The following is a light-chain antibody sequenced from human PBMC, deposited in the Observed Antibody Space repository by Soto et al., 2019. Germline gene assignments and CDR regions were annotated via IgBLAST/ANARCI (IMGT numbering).Light chain of an antibody. CDR1: QSVSSY. J-gene: IGKJ1*01. CDR3: LQYETYWT. CDR2: DSS. V-gene: IGKV3-11*01. Sequence: EIVLTQSPATLSLSPGERATLSCTASQSVSSYLAWYQQKPGQAPRLLIYDSSNRATGIPVRFSGSGSGTDFTLTIDSLEAEDVAIYYCLQYETYWTFGQGTKVEIK.